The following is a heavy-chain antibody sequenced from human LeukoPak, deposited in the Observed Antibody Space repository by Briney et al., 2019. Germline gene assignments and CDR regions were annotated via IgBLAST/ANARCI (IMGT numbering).Heavy chain of an antibody. CDR2: INPSGGST. Sequence: ASVKVSCKASGYTFTSYYMHWVRQAPGQGLEWMGIINPSGGSTSYAQKFQGRVTMTRDTSTSTVYMELSSLRSEDTAVYYCARRGYSSSWYLYDAFDIWGQGTMVTVSS. D-gene: IGHD6-13*01. CDR1: GYTFTSYY. CDR3: ARRGYSSSWYLYDAFDI. V-gene: IGHV1-46*01. J-gene: IGHJ3*02.